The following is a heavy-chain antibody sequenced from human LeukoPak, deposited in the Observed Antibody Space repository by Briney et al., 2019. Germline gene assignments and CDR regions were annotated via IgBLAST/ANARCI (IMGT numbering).Heavy chain of an antibody. V-gene: IGHV3-21*01. CDR1: GFTFSSYS. CDR3: ARGTTGFDP. CDR2: ISSSSSYI. J-gene: IGHJ5*02. Sequence: GGSLRLSCAASGFTFSSYSMNWVRQAPGKGLEWVSSISSSSSYIYYADSVKGRLTISSDNAKNSLYLQMNSLRAEDTAVYYCARGTTGFDPWGQGALVTVSS. D-gene: IGHD4-11*01.